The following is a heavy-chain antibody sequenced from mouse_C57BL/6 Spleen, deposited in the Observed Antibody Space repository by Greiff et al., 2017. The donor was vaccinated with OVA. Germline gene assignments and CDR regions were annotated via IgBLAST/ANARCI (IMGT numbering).Heavy chain of an antibody. CDR2: INPSSGYT. CDR1: GYTFTSYT. CDR3: ARWESFDY. J-gene: IGHJ2*01. V-gene: IGHV1-4*01. Sequence: VQLQESGAELARPGASVKMSCKASGYTFTSYTMHWVKQRPGQGLEWIGYINPSSGYTKYNQKFKDKATLTADKSSSTAYMQLSSLTSEDSAVYYCARWESFDYWGQGTTLTVSS. D-gene: IGHD4-1*01.